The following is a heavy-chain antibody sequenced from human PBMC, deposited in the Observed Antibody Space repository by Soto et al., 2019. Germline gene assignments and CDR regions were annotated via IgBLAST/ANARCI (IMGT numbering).Heavy chain of an antibody. CDR3: ARHGSSIDLPAAISYYYYYGMDV. CDR1: GYSFTSYW. J-gene: IGHJ6*02. Sequence: GESLKISCKGSGYSFTSYWISWVRQMPGKGLEWMGRIDPSDSYTNYSPSFQGHVTISADKSISTAYLQWSSLKASDTAMYYCARHGSSIDLPAAISYYYYYGMDVWGQGTTVTVSS. CDR2: IDPSDSYT. V-gene: IGHV5-10-1*01. D-gene: IGHD2-2*01.